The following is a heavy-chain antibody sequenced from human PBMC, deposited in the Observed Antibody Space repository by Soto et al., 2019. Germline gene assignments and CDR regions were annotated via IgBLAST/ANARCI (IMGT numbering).Heavy chain of an antibody. J-gene: IGHJ4*02. Sequence: PGGSLRLSCAASGFTFSSYAMSWVRQAPGKGLEWVSAISGSGGSTYYADSVKGRFTISRDNSKNTLYLQMNSLRAEDTAVYYCAKDAHYDILTGYYNTLFDYWGQGTLVTVSS. D-gene: IGHD3-9*01. V-gene: IGHV3-23*01. CDR1: GFTFSSYA. CDR2: ISGSGGST. CDR3: AKDAHYDILTGYYNTLFDY.